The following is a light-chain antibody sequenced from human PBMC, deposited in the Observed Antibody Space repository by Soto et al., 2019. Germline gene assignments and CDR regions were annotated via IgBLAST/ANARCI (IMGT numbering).Light chain of an antibody. V-gene: IGLV2-14*01. J-gene: IGLJ3*02. CDR3: SSYTSSSTPWV. Sequence: QSVLTQPASVSGSPGQSITISCTGTSSDVGGYNYVSWYQQHPGKAPKLMIYDVSNWPSGVSNRFSGSKSGNTASLTISGLQAEDEADYYCSSYTSSSTPWVFGGGTKLTVL. CDR2: DVS. CDR1: SSDVGGYNY.